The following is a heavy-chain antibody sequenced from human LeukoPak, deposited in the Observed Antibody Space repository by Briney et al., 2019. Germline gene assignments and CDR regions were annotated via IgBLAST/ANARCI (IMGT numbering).Heavy chain of an antibody. Sequence: PSETLSLTCAVYGGSFSGYYWSWIRQPPGKGLEWIGEINHSGSTNYNPSLKSRVAISVDTSKNQFSLKLSPVTAADTAVYYCARRRPYCTNGVCYSNWFDPWGQGTLVTVSS. CDR3: ARRRPYCTNGVCYSNWFDP. CDR1: GGSFSGYY. J-gene: IGHJ5*02. D-gene: IGHD2-8*01. CDR2: INHSGST. V-gene: IGHV4-34*01.